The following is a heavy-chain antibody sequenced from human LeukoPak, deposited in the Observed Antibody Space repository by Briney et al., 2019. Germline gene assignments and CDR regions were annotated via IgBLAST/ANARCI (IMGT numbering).Heavy chain of an antibody. CDR2: INWRSDEI. Sequence: GGSLRLSCSASGFTFDNYAMHWVPQAPMKGLEWVASINWRSDEIGYADSVKGRFTIYRDNAKNSLYLQMNSLETEDMGLYYCARRSTWDHHFDSWGQGNLVTVSS. J-gene: IGHJ4*02. CDR3: ARRSTWDHHFDS. CDR1: GFTFDNYA. D-gene: IGHD2-2*01. V-gene: IGHV3-9*03.